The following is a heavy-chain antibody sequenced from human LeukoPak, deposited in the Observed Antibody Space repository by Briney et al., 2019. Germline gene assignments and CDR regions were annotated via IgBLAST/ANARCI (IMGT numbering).Heavy chain of an antibody. Sequence: KPSETLSLTCTVSGGSISSYYWSWIRQPPGKGLEWIGYIYYSGGTNYNPSLKSRVTISVDTSKNQFSLKLSSVTAADTAVYYCARGLTTVFEPWGQGTLVTVSS. CDR2: IYYSGGT. V-gene: IGHV4-59*01. CDR3: ARGLTTVFEP. D-gene: IGHD4-17*01. CDR1: GGSISSYY. J-gene: IGHJ5*02.